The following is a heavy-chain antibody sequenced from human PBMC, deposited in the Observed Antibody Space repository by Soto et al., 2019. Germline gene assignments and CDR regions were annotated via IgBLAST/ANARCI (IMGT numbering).Heavy chain of an antibody. CDR2: ISYSGNT. Sequence: QLQLQESGPGLVKPSETLSLTCTVSGGSISSSSYYWGWIRQPPGKGLEWIGTISYSGNTYYTPSLKSRVTISVDTSKNQFSLKLSSVTAADTAVYYCASQIRWGSGWYFPGANFDYWGQGTLVTVSS. CDR3: ASQIRWGSGWYFPGANFDY. V-gene: IGHV4-39*01. CDR1: GGSISSSSYY. D-gene: IGHD6-19*01. J-gene: IGHJ4*02.